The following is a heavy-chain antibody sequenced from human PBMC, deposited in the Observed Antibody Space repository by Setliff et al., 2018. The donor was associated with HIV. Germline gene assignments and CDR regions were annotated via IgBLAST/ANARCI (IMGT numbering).Heavy chain of an antibody. CDR1: GFTFSSYA. D-gene: IGHD5-18*01. Sequence: GGSLRLSCAASGFTFSSYAMSWVRQAPGKGLEWVSAISGSGGSTYYADSVKGRFTISRDNSKNTLYLQMNSLRAEDTAVYYCARAGYSYGLTHADYWGQGTLVTVSS. CDR3: ARAGYSYGLTHADY. CDR2: ISGSGGST. V-gene: IGHV3-23*01. J-gene: IGHJ4*02.